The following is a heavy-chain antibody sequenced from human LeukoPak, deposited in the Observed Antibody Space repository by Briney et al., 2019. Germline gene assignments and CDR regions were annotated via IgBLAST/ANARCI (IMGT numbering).Heavy chain of an antibody. CDR1: GDSISSSSSY. CDR2: INHSGST. V-gene: IGHV4-39*07. Sequence: QPSETLSLTCTVSGDSISSSSSYWGWIRQPPGEGLEWIGEINHSGSTNYNPSLKSRVTISVDTSKNQFSLKLSSVTAADTAVYYCARRDWGVDYWGQGTLVTVSS. CDR3: ARRDWGVDY. D-gene: IGHD7-27*01. J-gene: IGHJ4*02.